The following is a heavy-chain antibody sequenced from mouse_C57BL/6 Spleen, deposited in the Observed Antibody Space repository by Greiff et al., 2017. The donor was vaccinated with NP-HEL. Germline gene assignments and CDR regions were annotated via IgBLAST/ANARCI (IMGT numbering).Heavy chain of an antibody. CDR1: GFTFSDYY. J-gene: IGHJ1*03. V-gene: IGHV5-16*01. D-gene: IGHD1-1*01. Sequence: EVMLVESEGGLVQPGSSMKLSCTASGFTFSDYYMAWVRQVPEKGLEWVANINYDGSSTDYLDYLKSRFIISRDNAKNILYMQMSSLKSEDTATYYCARDYGSSYGYFDVWGTGTTVTVSS. CDR3: ARDYGSSYGYFDV. CDR2: INYDGSST.